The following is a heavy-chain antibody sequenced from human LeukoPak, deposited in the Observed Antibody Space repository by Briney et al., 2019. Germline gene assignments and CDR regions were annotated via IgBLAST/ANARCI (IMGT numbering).Heavy chain of an antibody. V-gene: IGHV3-30*18. CDR3: AKDGSGVADPPPGTHPFDY. CDR2: ISYEGSNK. CDR1: VFTFDDYS. J-gene: IGHJ4*02. D-gene: IGHD6-19*01. Sequence: GGSLRLSCAASVFTFDDYSMHWVRQAPAKGREGVAVISYEGSNKYYADSVKGRLTISRDNSKNTLYLQMNSLRAEHTAVYYCAKDGSGVADPPPGTHPFDYWGQGTLVTVSS.